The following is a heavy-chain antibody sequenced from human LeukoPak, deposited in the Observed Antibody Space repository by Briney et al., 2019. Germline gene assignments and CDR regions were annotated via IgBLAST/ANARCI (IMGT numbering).Heavy chain of an antibody. CDR3: ARARNSSGYYTLGY. V-gene: IGHV1-2*04. J-gene: IGHJ4*02. CDR1: GYTFVCYY. CDR2: INPNSGGT. Sequence: ASVKLFCKASGYTFVCYYMHCMRQAPGQWLEWMGWINPNSGGTNYAQKFQGWVTMTRDTSISTAYMELSRLRSDDTAVYYCARARNSSGYYTLGYWGQGTLVTVSS. D-gene: IGHD3-22*01.